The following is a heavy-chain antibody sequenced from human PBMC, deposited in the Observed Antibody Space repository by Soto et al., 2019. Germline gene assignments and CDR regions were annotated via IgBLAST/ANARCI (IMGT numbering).Heavy chain of an antibody. V-gene: IGHV3-64*01. CDR3: ARRALPDFYYRDV. Sequence: EVQLAESGGGLAQPGGSLRLSCAASGFTLSGYAMDWVRQAPGKGLEYVSGISSNGVGTYYANSVQGRFTIPRDNSKNTVYLQMGSLRPEDMAVYYCARRALPDFYYRDVWGKGTTVTVSS. CDR2: ISSNGVGT. CDR1: GFTLSGYA. J-gene: IGHJ6*03.